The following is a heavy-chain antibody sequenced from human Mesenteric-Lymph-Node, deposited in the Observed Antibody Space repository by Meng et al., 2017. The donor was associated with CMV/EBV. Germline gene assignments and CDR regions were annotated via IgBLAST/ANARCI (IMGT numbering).Heavy chain of an antibody. CDR3: ARHAPPEDY. CDR2: ISGDGSSS. CDR1: GLTASISH. D-gene: IGHD2-15*01. Sequence: GESLKISCVVSGLTASISHMNWVRQAPGKGLVWVSRISGDGSSSIYADSVEGRFTISRDNAKNTLYLQMNSLRVDDSAVYYCARHAPPEDYWGQGTLVTVSS. V-gene: IGHV3-74*01. J-gene: IGHJ4*02.